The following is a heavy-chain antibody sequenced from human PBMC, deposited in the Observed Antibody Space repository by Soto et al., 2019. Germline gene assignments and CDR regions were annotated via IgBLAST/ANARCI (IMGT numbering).Heavy chain of an antibody. D-gene: IGHD6-19*01. CDR3: ARVSAYSSGWYEGWFDP. CDR1: GFTFSDYY. V-gene: IGHV3-11*05. CDR2: ISSSSSYT. J-gene: IGHJ5*02. Sequence: QVQLVESGGGLVKPGGSLRLSCAASGFTFSDYYMSWIRQAPGKGLEWVSYISSSSSYTNYADSVKGRFTISRDNAKNSLYLQMNSLRAEDTAVYYCARVSAYSSGWYEGWFDPWGQGTLVTVSS.